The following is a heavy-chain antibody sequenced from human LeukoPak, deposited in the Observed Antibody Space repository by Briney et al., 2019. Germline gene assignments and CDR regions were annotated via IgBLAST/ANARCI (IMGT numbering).Heavy chain of an antibody. Sequence: GGSLRLSCAASGFTFSNAWMNWVSQAPGKGLEWVGRIKSKTDGGTTDYAAPVKGRFTISRDDSKNTLYLQMNSLKTEDTAVYYCTTDPTYYDSSPATYYYYYGMDVWGQGTTVTVSS. CDR3: TTDPTYYDSSPATYYYYYGMDV. J-gene: IGHJ6*02. V-gene: IGHV3-15*07. D-gene: IGHD3-22*01. CDR2: IKSKTDGGTT. CDR1: GFTFSNAW.